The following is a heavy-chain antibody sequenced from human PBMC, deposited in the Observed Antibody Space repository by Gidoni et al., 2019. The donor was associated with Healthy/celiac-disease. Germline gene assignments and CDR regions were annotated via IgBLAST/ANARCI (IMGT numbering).Heavy chain of an antibody. CDR1: GFTFSSYS. CDR3: ARDKSRLLANIFDY. CDR2: ISSSSSYI. D-gene: IGHD2-21*02. V-gene: IGHV3-21*01. Sequence: EVQLVESGGGLVKPGGSLRLSCAASGFTFSSYSMNWVRQAPGKGLEWVSSISSSSSYIYYADSVKGRFTISRDNAKNSLYLQMNSLRAEDTAVYYCARDKSRLLANIFDYWGQGTLVTVSS. J-gene: IGHJ4*02.